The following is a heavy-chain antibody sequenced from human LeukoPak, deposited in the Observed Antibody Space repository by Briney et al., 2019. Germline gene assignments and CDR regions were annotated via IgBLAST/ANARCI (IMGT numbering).Heavy chain of an antibody. V-gene: IGHV3-23*01. D-gene: IGHD4-23*01. CDR3: AKDFYSVTYPRFDY. Sequence: GGSLRLSCAASGFTFSDYAMSWVRQAPGKGLEWISAISYTGGSGDSTYYADSVKGRFTISRDNSKITLYLQMNSLRAEDTAVYYCAKDFYSVTYPRFDYWGQGNLVTVSS. J-gene: IGHJ4*02. CDR2: ISYTGGSGDST. CDR1: GFTFSDYA.